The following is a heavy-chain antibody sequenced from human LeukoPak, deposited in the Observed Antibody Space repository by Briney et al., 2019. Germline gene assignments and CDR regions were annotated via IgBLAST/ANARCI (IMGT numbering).Heavy chain of an antibody. CDR2: ISGSGGST. D-gene: IGHD1-1*01. Sequence: GGSLRLSCAASEFTFSSYAMSWVRQAPGKGLEWVSAISGSGGSTYYADSVEGRFTISRDNAKDSLYLQMNSLRAEDTAVYYCARALTTLTYEGYWGQGTLVTVSS. CDR1: EFTFSSYA. V-gene: IGHV3-23*01. J-gene: IGHJ4*02. CDR3: ARALTTLTYEGY.